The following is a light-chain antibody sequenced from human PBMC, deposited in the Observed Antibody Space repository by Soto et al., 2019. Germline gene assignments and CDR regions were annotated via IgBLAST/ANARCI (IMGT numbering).Light chain of an antibody. Sequence: QSVLTQPASVSGSPGQSITISCTGTSSDVGGYKHVSWYQQYPGKAPQLMIYDVSNRPSGVSNRFSGSKSGNTASLTISGLQAEDEAEYYCSSYTSTSTVVFGGGTKLTVL. V-gene: IGLV2-14*01. J-gene: IGLJ2*01. CDR3: SSYTSTSTVV. CDR2: DVS. CDR1: SSDVGGYKH.